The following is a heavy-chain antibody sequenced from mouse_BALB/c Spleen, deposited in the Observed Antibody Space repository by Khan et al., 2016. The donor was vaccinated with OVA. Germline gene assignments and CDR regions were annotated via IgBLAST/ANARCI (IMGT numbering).Heavy chain of an antibody. Sequence: QVQLKQSGGDLVRPGASVKLSCKTSGYIFTSYWIHWVKQRSGQGLEWIARIYPGTGSTYYNEKFKGKVTLTVDNSSSTAYMQLSSLKSEDSSVYLCARGSRYGNFFAYWGQGTLVTVSA. CDR2: IYPGTGST. CDR3: ARGSRYGNFFAY. D-gene: IGHD2-10*02. V-gene: IGHV1S132*01. J-gene: IGHJ3*01. CDR1: GYIFTSYW.